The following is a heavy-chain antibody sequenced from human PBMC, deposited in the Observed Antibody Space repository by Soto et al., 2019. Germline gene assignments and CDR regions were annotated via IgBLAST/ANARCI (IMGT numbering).Heavy chain of an antibody. V-gene: IGHV3-30-3*01. D-gene: IGHD3-22*01. J-gene: IGHJ4*02. CDR3: AREYDNIDDAFDY. CDR1: GFTFSSYS. Sequence: GGSLRLSCAASGFTFSSYSMHWVRQAPGKGLEWVAVISYDGSKKYYADSVKGRFTISRDNSKNTLYLQMSSLRVEDTAVYYCAREYDNIDDAFDYWGQGTLVTVSS. CDR2: ISYDGSKK.